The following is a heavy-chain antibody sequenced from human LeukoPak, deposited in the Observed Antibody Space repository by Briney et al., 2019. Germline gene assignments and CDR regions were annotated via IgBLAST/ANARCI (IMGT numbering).Heavy chain of an antibody. V-gene: IGHV4-59*01. CDR3: ARGRPPHDYGTLFDY. J-gene: IGHJ4*02. Sequence: SETLSLTCTVSGDSISTYYWSWIRQPPGKGLEWIGYIYYSGSTNYNPSLKSRVTMSVDTSKKQFSLKLSSVTAADTAVYYCARGRPPHDYGTLFDYRGQGTLVTVSS. D-gene: IGHD4-17*01. CDR2: IYYSGST. CDR1: GDSISTYY.